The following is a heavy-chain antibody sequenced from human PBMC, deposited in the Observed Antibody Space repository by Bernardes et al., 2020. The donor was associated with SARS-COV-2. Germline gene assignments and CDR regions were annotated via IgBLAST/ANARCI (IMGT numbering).Heavy chain of an antibody. V-gene: IGHV1-8*01. D-gene: IGHD6-19*01. J-gene: IGHJ6*02. CDR3: ARWLPTLSYYYGMDV. CDR2: MNPNSGNT. CDR1: GYTFTSYD. Sequence: ASVKVSCKASGYTFTSYDINWVRQATGQGLEWMGWMNPNSGNTGYTREFQGRVTMTRNTSISTAYMELSSLRSEDTAVYYCARWLPTLSYYYGMDVWGQGTTVAVSS.